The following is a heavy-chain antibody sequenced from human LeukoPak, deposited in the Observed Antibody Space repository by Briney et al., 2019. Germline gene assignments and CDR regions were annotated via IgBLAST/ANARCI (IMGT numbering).Heavy chain of an antibody. CDR1: GFTFSSYA. V-gene: IGHV3-30-3*01. CDR3: TRDGPPLLVTYPNWYFDL. J-gene: IGHJ2*01. D-gene: IGHD3-9*01. Sequence: PGGSLRLSCAASGFTFSSYAMNWVRQAPGKGLEWVAVISYDGSNKYYADSVKGRFTISRDNSKNTLYLQMNSLRAEDTAVYYCTRDGPPLLVTYPNWYFDLWGRGTLVTVSS. CDR2: ISYDGSNK.